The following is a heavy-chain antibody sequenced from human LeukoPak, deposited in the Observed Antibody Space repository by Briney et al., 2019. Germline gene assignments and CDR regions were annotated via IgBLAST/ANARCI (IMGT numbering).Heavy chain of an antibody. CDR3: ARDRGTYYDFWSGYHY. V-gene: IGHV1-18*01. CDR2: ISAYNGNT. D-gene: IGHD3-3*01. J-gene: IGHJ4*02. CDR1: GYIFTSYG. Sequence: ASVKVSCKASGYIFTSYGISWVRQAPGQGLEWMGWISAYNGNTNHAQNFQGRVTVTTETSTCTAYMELRSLRSDDTAVYYCARDRGTYYDFWSGYHYWGQGTLVTVSS.